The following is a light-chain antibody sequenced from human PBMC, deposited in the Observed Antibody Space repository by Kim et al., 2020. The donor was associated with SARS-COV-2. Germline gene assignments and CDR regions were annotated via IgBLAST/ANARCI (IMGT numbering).Light chain of an antibody. CDR3: QQYNRWPYT. CDR2: GAS. CDR1: QSVSTN. Sequence: EIVMTQSPATLSVSPGERATLFCRASQSVSTNVAWYQQKPGQAPRLLIFGASPRATGVPARFSGSGSGTDFTLNIGGLQSEDFAVYFCQQYNRWPYTFGQGTKLEI. J-gene: IGKJ2*01. V-gene: IGKV3-15*01.